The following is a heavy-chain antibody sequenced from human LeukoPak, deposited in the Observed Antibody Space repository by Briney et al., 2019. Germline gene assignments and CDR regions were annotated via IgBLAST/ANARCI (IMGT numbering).Heavy chain of an antibody. CDR1: GYSISNGYY. J-gene: IGHJ6*03. CDR2: LYHSDSA. Sequence: SESLSLTCAVSGYSISNGYYWVWIRQPPGRGLEWIGSLYHSDSAYYNTSLRSRVSMSVDTSKNQFSLTLSFVTAADTAVYYCARQHDSYYYYYINVWGSGTTVTVSS. V-gene: IGHV4-38-2*01. CDR3: ARQHDSYYYYYINV.